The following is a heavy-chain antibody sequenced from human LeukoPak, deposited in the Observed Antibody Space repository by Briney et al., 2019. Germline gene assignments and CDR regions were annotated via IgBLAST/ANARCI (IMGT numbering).Heavy chain of an antibody. Sequence: SETLSLTCTVSGVSISSGDYYWSWIRQPPGKGLEWIGYIYYSGSTYYNPSLKSRVTISVDTSKNQFSLKLSSVTAADTAVYYCARSPQRYYYDSSGYYFIDYWGQGTLVTVSS. CDR3: ARSPQRYYYDSSGYYFIDY. V-gene: IGHV4-30-4*01. D-gene: IGHD3-22*01. CDR2: IYYSGST. CDR1: GVSISSGDYY. J-gene: IGHJ4*02.